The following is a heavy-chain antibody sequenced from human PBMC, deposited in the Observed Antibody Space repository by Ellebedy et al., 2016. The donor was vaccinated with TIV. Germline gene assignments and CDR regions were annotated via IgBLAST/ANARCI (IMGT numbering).Heavy chain of an antibody. CDR3: ASTTVTTLAFDI. Sequence: GESLKISCAASGFTFSSYAMSWVRQAPGKGLEWVSAISGSGGSTYYADSVKGRFTISRDNSKNTLYLQMNSLRAEDTAVYYCASTTVTTLAFDIWGQGTMVTVSS. CDR2: ISGSGGST. V-gene: IGHV3-23*01. CDR1: GFTFSSYA. D-gene: IGHD4-11*01. J-gene: IGHJ3*02.